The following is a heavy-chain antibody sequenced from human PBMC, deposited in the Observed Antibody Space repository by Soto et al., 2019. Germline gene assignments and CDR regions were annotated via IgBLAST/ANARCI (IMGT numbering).Heavy chain of an antibody. CDR3: ARDLQDYVWGSYRH. Sequence: GASVKVSCKASGYTFTSYGISWVRQAPGQGLEWMGWISAYNGNTNYAQKLQGRVTMTTDTSTSTAYMELRSLRSDDTAVYYCARDLQDYVWGSYRHWGQGTLVTVSS. D-gene: IGHD3-16*02. CDR1: GYTFTSYG. CDR2: ISAYNGNT. V-gene: IGHV1-18*01. J-gene: IGHJ1*01.